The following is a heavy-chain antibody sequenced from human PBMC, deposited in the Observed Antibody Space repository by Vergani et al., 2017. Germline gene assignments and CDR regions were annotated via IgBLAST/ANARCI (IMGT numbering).Heavy chain of an antibody. V-gene: IGHV5-51*01. CDR1: EYSFGNYL. D-gene: IGHD1-1*01. CDR2: IYPADSDT. CDR3: ARHTTYTDS. J-gene: IGHJ4*02. Sequence: EVELVQSGPEMRKPGESLKISCKGSEYSFGNYLIGWVRQVPGKGLECMGIIYPADSDTRYSPSFQGQVTIPADKSISTAFLQWDSLKASDTALYYCARHTTYTDSWGQGTLVTVSS.